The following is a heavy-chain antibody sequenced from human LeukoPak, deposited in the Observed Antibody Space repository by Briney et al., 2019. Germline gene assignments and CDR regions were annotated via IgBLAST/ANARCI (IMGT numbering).Heavy chain of an antibody. CDR2: IYYSGST. D-gene: IGHD6-19*01. V-gene: IGHV4-31*03. CDR1: GGSISSGGYY. J-gene: IGHJ4*02. CDR3: AARARVAGNHLGY. Sequence: PSQTLSLTCTVSGGSISSGGYYWSWIRQHPGKGLEWIGYIYYSGSTNYNPSLKSRVTISVDTSKNQFSLRLSSVTAADTAVYYCAARARVAGNHLGYWGQGTLVTVSS.